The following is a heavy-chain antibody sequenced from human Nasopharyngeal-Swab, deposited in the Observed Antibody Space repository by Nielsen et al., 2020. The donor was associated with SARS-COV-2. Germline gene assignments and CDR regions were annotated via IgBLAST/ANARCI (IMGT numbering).Heavy chain of an antibody. CDR1: GFTFSSYS. V-gene: IGHV3-21*01. CDR2: ISSSSSYI. D-gene: IGHD6-6*01. Sequence: GESLKISCAASGFTFSSYSMNWVRQAPGKGLEWVPSISSSSSYIYYADSVKGRFTISRDNAKNSLYLQMNSLRAEDTAVYYCARDEQLAYGMDVWGQGTTVTVSS. J-gene: IGHJ6*02. CDR3: ARDEQLAYGMDV.